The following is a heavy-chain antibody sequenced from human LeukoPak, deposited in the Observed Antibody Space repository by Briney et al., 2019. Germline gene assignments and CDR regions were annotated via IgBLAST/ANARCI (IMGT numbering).Heavy chain of an antibody. CDR1: GYIFNNYG. V-gene: IGHV1-18*01. D-gene: IGHD2-15*01. J-gene: IGHJ4*02. Sequence: GASVKVSCKASGYIFNNYGISWVRQAPGQGLEWMGWSSGYNGNTNYAQKVQGRVTMTTDTSTSTAYMELRSLRSDDTAVYYCARDFCSGGSRSLDNWGQGTLVTVSS. CDR2: SSGYNGNT. CDR3: ARDFCSGGSRSLDN.